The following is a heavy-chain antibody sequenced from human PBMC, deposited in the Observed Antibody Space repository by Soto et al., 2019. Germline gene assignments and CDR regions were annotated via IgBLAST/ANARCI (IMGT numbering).Heavy chain of an antibody. D-gene: IGHD3-3*01. Sequence: PSETLSLTCTVSGGSISSYYWSWIRQPPGKGLEWIGYIYYSGSTNYNPSLKSRVTISVDTPKNQFSLKLSSVTAADTAVYYCARSGSLWSGFYYMDVWGKGTTVTVSS. CDR3: ARSGSLWSGFYYMDV. CDR2: IYYSGST. V-gene: IGHV4-59*01. CDR1: GGSISSYY. J-gene: IGHJ6*03.